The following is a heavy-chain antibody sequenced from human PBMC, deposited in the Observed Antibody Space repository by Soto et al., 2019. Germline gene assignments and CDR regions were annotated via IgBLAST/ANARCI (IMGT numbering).Heavy chain of an antibody. CDR2: INPSGGST. Sequence: GASVKVSCKASGYTFTSYYMHWVRQAPGQGLEWMGIINPSGGSTSYAQKFQGRVTMTRDTSTSTVYMELSSLRSEDTAVYYCARDRDCSGGSCLHAFDIWGQGTMVTVPS. CDR3: ARDRDCSGGSCLHAFDI. D-gene: IGHD2-15*01. J-gene: IGHJ3*02. V-gene: IGHV1-46*03. CDR1: GYTFTSYY.